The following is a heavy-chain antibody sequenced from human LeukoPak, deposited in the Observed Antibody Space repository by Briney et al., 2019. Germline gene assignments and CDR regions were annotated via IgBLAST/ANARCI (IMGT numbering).Heavy chain of an antibody. Sequence: GGSLRLSCAGSGFTLSNHWMHWVRQAPGKGLVWVSRINNEGTTTNYADSVKGRFTISRDNAKNTLYLQMNSLRAEDTAVYYCARDSNLSFDYWGQGTLVTVSS. CDR2: INNEGTTT. CDR3: ARDSNLSFDY. V-gene: IGHV3-74*01. J-gene: IGHJ4*02. D-gene: IGHD1-14*01. CDR1: GFTLSNHW.